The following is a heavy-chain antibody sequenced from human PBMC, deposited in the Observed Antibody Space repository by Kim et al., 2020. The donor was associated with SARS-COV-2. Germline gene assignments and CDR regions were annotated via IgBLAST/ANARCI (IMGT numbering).Heavy chain of an antibody. Sequence: GGSLRLSCAASGFTVSSNYMSWVRQAPGKGLEWVSVIYSGGSTYYADSVKGRFTISRDNSKNTLYVQMNSLRAEDTAVYYCAREGGDATGSYFAFDIWGQGTMVTVSS. CDR1: GFTVSSNY. D-gene: IGHD3-10*01. CDR2: IYSGGST. V-gene: IGHV3-53*01. CDR3: AREGGDATGSYFAFDI. J-gene: IGHJ3*02.